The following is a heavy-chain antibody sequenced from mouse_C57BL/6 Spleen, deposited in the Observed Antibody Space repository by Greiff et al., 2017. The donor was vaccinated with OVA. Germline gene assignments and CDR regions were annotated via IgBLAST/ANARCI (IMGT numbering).Heavy chain of an antibody. CDR3: ARNPPTTVVATVDY. J-gene: IGHJ2*01. Sequence: VQLQQPGAELVRPGTSVKLSCKASGYTFTSYWMHWVKQRPGQGLEWIGVIDPSDSYTNYTQKFKGKATLTVDTSSSTAYMQLSSLTSEDSAVYYCARNPPTTVVATVDYGGQGTALTVSS. CDR2: IDPSDSYT. CDR1: GYTFTSYW. D-gene: IGHD1-1*01. V-gene: IGHV1-59*01.